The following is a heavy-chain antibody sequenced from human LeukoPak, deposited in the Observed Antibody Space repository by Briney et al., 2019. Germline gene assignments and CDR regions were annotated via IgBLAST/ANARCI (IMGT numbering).Heavy chain of an antibody. CDR1: GFTFSSYA. D-gene: IGHD3-10*01. V-gene: IGHV3-23*01. J-gene: IGHJ4*02. Sequence: GGSLRLSCAASGFTFSSYAMSWVRQAPGKGLEWVSAISGSGSSTYSADSVKGRFTISRDNSKNTLYLQMNSLRAEDTAVYYCAKGSGYYGSGSYSFDYWGQGTLVTVSS. CDR3: AKGSGYYGSGSYSFDY. CDR2: ISGSGSST.